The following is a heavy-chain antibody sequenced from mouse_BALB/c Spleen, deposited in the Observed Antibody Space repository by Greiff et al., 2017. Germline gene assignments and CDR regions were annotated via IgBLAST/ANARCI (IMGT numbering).Heavy chain of an antibody. V-gene: IGHV1-7*01. CDR3: ARGYYGSSLCAY. D-gene: IGHD1-1*01. CDR2: INPSTGYT. J-gene: IGHJ3*01. CDR1: GYTFTSYW. Sequence: SGAELAKPGASVKMSCKASGYTFTSYWMHWVKQRPGQGLEWIGYINPSTGYTEYNQKFKDKATLTADKSSSTAYMQLSSLTSEDSAVYYCARGYYGSSLCAYWGQGTLVTVSA.